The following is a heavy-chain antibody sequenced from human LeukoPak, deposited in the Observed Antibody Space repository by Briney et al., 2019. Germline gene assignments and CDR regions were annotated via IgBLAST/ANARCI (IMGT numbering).Heavy chain of an antibody. CDR2: IYYSGST. J-gene: IGHJ6*03. V-gene: IGHV4-59*01. CDR3: ARHYYYYYMDV. CDR1: GGAISTYY. Sequence: SETLSLTCIVSGGAISTYYWSWIRQPPGKGLEWIGYIYYSGSTNYNPSLKSRVTISVDTSKNQFSLKLSSVTAADTAVYYCARHYYYYYMDVWGKGTTVTVSS.